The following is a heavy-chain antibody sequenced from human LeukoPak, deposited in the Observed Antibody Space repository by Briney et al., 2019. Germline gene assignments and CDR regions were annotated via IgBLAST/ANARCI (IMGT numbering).Heavy chain of an antibody. Sequence: SETLSLTCTVSGASISSDSNYWAWVRQPPGKGLQWIGSIYHTGSTFYNPSLMSRVSILIDSSKNQFSLKLSSVTVADTALYYCARDISISWFYSWGQGTLVSVSS. CDR3: ARDISISWFYS. J-gene: IGHJ5*01. V-gene: IGHV4-39*07. CDR1: GASISSDSNY. CDR2: IYHTGST. D-gene: IGHD3-3*02.